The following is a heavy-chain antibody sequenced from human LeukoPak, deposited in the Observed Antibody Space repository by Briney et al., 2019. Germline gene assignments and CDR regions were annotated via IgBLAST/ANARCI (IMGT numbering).Heavy chain of an antibody. V-gene: IGHV3-33*06. CDR2: IWYDGSNK. Sequence: PGRSLRLSCAASGFTFSSYGMHWVRQAPGKGLEWVAVIWYDGSNKYYADSVKGRFTISRDNSKNTPYLQMNSLRAEDTAVYYCAKTDSSGYILDYWGQGTLVTVSS. CDR1: GFTFSSYG. CDR3: AKTDSSGYILDY. J-gene: IGHJ4*02. D-gene: IGHD3-22*01.